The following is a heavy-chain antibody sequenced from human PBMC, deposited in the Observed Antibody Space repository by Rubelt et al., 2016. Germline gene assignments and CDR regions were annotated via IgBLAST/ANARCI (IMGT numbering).Heavy chain of an antibody. D-gene: IGHD2-15*01. J-gene: IGHJ4*02. CDR2: INHSGST. CDR1: GGSFSGYY. Sequence: QVQLQQWGAGLLKPSETLSLTCAVYGGSFSGYYWSWIRQPPGKGLEWIGEINHSGSTNYNPSLKWRLPISVEPSKNQCALKLSLVTAADTAVYYCARVGYCSGGSCLHPVWGQGTLVTVSS. CDR3: ARVGYCSGGSCLHPV. V-gene: IGHV4-34*01.